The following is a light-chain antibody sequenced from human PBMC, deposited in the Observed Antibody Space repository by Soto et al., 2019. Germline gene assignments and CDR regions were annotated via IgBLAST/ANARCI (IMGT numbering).Light chain of an antibody. CDR3: QQSFSTSIT. CDR2: GVS. CDR1: QDISDY. V-gene: IGKV1-39*01. J-gene: IGKJ5*01. Sequence: DIQMTQSPSSLSASVGDRFTITCQASQDISDYVKWYQQKPGKPPKVLIYGVSSLQSGVPSRFSGSGSGTDFTLTISSLQPEDFATYYCQQSFSTSITFGQGTRLEI.